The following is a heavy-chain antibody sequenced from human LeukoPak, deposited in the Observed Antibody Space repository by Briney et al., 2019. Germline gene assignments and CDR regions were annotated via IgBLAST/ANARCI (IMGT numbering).Heavy chain of an antibody. J-gene: IGHJ4*02. D-gene: IGHD5-12*01. CDR3: ARQAISGYDPPPFDS. CDR1: GGSISNYY. CDR2: IYTRGSP. Sequence: PSETLSLTCTVSGGSISNYYWSWIRQPAGKGLEWIGRIYTRGSPNYNPSPKSRVTMSLDTSKNQFSLKLSSVTAADTAVYYCARQAISGYDPPPFDSWGQGTLVTVSS. V-gene: IGHV4-4*07.